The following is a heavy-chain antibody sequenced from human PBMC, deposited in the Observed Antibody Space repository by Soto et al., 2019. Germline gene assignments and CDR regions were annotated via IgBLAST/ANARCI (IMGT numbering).Heavy chain of an antibody. CDR2: ISYSGST. CDR1: RYSISSYY. CDR3: ARGTSWQLPFDY. V-gene: IGHV4-59*01. Sequence: SETLSLTCPGSRYSISSYYWSWIRQPPGKRLEWIGYISYSGSTDYNPSLKSRVTISGDTSKNQFSLKVSSVTAADTAVYYCARGTSWQLPFDYWGQGTLVTVSS. D-gene: IGHD6-13*01. J-gene: IGHJ4*02.